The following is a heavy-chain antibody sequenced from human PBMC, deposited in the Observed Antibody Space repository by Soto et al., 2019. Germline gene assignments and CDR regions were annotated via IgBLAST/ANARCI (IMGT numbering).Heavy chain of an antibody. Sequence: QVQLVQSGCEVKKPGASVKVSCKASGYTFTYHGISGVRQAPGQGLEWMGWISAYDGNTNYAQKFQDRLTMTTDTSTSTADIQLRSLRSDDTAVYYCARDGDIVGVPGATPCDYWGQVTLVTVSS. J-gene: IGHJ4*02. CDR2: ISAYDGNT. CDR3: ARDGDIVGVPGATPCDY. D-gene: IGHD2-2*01. V-gene: IGHV1-18*01. CDR1: GYTFTYHG.